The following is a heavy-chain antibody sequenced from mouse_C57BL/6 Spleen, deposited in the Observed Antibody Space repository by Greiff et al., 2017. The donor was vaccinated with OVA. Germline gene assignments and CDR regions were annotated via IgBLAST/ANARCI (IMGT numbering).Heavy chain of an antibody. CDR1: GYTFTDYN. CDR3: ARKEDYYGSSQFAY. Sequence: VQLQQSGPELVKPGASVKIPCKASGYTFTDYNMDWVKQSHGKSLEWIGDINPNNGGTIYNQKFKGKATLTVDKSSSTAYMELRSLTSEDTAGYYCARKEDYYGSSQFAYWGQGTLVTVAA. V-gene: IGHV1-18*01. D-gene: IGHD1-1*01. J-gene: IGHJ3*01. CDR2: INPNNGGT.